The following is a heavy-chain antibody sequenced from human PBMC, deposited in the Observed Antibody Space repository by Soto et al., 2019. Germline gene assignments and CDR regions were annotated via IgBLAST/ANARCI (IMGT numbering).Heavy chain of an antibody. CDR3: ASSSGSSSWSPYYYYYGMDV. CDR1: GFPFSSYA. D-gene: IGHD6-13*01. CDR2: ISYDGSNK. J-gene: IGHJ6*02. Sequence: GVSRILSCASSGFPFSSYAMHLVRHAPGKGLEWVAVISYDGSNKYYADSVKGRFTISRDNSKNTLYLQMNSLRAEDTAVYYCASSSGSSSWSPYYYYYGMDVWGQGTTVTVS. V-gene: IGHV3-30-3*01.